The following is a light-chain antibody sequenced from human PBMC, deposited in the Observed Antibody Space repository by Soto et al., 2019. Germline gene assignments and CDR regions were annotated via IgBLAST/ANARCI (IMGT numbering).Light chain of an antibody. J-gene: IGKJ4*01. Sequence: DIQLTQSPSFLSASVGDTVTITCRARQGMSTYLAWNQQKPWKVPKLLIRSASTLQSGVPPRFSGGGSGTEFTLTISTLQPDDSGIYYCQQLNGYQLAFGGGTNVEIK. CDR1: QGMSTY. V-gene: IGKV1-9*01. CDR2: SAS. CDR3: QQLNGYQLA.